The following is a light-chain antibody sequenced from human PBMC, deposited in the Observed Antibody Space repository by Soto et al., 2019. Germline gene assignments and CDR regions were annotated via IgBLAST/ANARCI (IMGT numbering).Light chain of an antibody. CDR1: QTISSW. CDR3: QQHNSYSWT. V-gene: IGKV1-5*01. Sequence: DIQMTQSPSSLSASVGDRVTITCRASQTISSWLAWYQQKPGKAPKLLIYVASSLQSGVPSRFSGSGSGTEITLTISSLQPDDFATYYCQQHNSYSWTFGQGTKVDIK. CDR2: VAS. J-gene: IGKJ1*01.